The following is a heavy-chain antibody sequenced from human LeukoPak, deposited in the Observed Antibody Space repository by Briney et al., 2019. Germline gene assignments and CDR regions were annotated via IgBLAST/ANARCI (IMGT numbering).Heavy chain of an antibody. D-gene: IGHD3-10*01. CDR1: GYIFTGYY. CDR3: ARAGSNYYASGSH. Sequence: ASVKVSCKASGYIFTGYYLHWVRQAPGQGLEWMGWINPNSGGTNYALKFQGRVTMTRDTSISTAYMDLSRLRSDDTAVYYCARAGSNYYASGSHWGQGTLVTVSS. J-gene: IGHJ4*02. CDR2: INPNSGGT. V-gene: IGHV1-2*02.